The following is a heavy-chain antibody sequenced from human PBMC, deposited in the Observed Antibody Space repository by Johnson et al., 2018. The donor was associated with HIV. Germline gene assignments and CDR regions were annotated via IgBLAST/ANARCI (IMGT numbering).Heavy chain of an antibody. V-gene: IGHV3-30-3*01. CDR3: ARGGGIPRWQSWKPISSGWSLDA. CDR1: GFTFSSYA. Sequence: QVQLVESGGGVVQPGRSLRLSCAASGFTFSSYAMHWVRQAPGKGLEWVAVISYDGSNKYYADSVKGRFTISRDNSKNTLYLQMNSLRAEDTAVYYCARGGGIPRWQSWKPISSGWSLDA. J-gene: IGHJ3*01. CDR2: ISYDGSNK. D-gene: IGHD6-19*01.